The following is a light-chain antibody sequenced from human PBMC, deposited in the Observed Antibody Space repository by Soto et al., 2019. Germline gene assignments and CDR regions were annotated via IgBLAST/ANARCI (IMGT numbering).Light chain of an antibody. V-gene: IGLV2-14*03. Sequence: QSVLTQPASVSGSPGRSITISCTGTSSDIGGYNYVSWYQQHPGKAPKLMIFAVSNRPSGVSNRFSGSKSGNTASLTISGLQAEDEADYYCCSYTSATTLVFGGGTQLTVL. J-gene: IGLJ2*01. CDR2: AVS. CDR3: CSYTSATTLV. CDR1: SSDIGGYNY.